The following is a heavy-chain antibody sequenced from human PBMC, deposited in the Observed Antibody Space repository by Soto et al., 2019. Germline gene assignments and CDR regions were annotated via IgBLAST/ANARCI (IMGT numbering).Heavy chain of an antibody. D-gene: IGHD2-2*02. CDR3: AKVPAAIPVWFDP. V-gene: IGHV3-23*01. J-gene: IGHJ5*02. Sequence: GGSLRLSCATSGFTFSSYAMSWVRQAPGKGLEWVSAISGSGGSTYYADSVKGRFTISRDNPKNTLYLQMNSLRAEDTAVYYWAKVPAAIPVWFDPWGQGTLVTVSS. CDR2: ISGSGGST. CDR1: GFTFSSYA.